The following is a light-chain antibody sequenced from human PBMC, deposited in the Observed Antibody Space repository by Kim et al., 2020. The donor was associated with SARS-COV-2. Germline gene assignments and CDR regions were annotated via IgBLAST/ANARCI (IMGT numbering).Light chain of an antibody. V-gene: IGKV3-20*01. J-gene: IGKJ3*01. CDR3: QQYGSSRFT. Sequence: ESATLSYMASQSVGSSYLSWCPQRPGQAPMLLIYGASSRATVIPDSFSGSVSVADFSLTISIVQPEDFAVYYCQQYGSSRFTFVPETKVDIK. CDR2: GAS. CDR1: QSVGSSY.